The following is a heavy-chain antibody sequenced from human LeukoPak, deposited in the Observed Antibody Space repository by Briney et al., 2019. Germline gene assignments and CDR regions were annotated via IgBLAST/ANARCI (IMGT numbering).Heavy chain of an antibody. CDR2: FDPEDAET. CDR1: GYAFTGYY. J-gene: IGHJ4*02. V-gene: IGHV1-24*01. CDR3: ATGGYFPDY. Sequence: GASVKVSCKASGYAFTGYYMHWVRQAPGQGLEWMGGFDPEDAETVYAQKFQGRVTMAEDTSTDTAYMELSSLRSEDTAVYYCATGGYFPDYWGQGTLVTVSS. D-gene: IGHD6-13*01.